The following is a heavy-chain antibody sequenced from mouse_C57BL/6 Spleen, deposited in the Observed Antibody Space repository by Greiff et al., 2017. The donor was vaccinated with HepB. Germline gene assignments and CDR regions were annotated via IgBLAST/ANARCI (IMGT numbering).Heavy chain of an antibody. J-gene: IGHJ3*01. D-gene: IGHD2-5*01. CDR3: ARFYYSNYEGFAY. Sequence: VQRVESGAELVRPGTSVKVSCKASGYAFTNYLIEWVKQRPGQGLEWIGVINPGSGGTNYNEKFKGKATLTADKSSSTAYMQLSSLTSEDSAVYFCARFYYSNYEGFAYWGQGTLVTVSA. CDR2: INPGSGGT. V-gene: IGHV1-54*01. CDR1: GYAFTNYL.